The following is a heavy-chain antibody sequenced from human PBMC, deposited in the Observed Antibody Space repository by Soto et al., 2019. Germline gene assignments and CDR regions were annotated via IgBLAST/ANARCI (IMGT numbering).Heavy chain of an antibody. CDR1: GFTVGHSA. V-gene: IGHV3-23*01. CDR2: ISRSGCAA. CDR3: AKPEEVVRGFDF. D-gene: IGHD3-10*01. Sequence: GGSLRSSGAAPGFTVGHSAMSWVRQAPGKGLKWVAAISRSGCAAYYADSVKGRFTISRDNPRNTLFLQMNSLRVDDTAIYHCAKPEEVVRGFDFWGLGTLVTVSS. J-gene: IGHJ4*02.